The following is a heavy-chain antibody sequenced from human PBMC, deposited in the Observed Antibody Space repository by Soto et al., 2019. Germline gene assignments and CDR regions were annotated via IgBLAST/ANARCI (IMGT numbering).Heavy chain of an antibody. Sequence: SETLSLTCTVSGGSISSYYWSWIRQPPGKGLEWIGYIYYSGSTNYNPSLKSRVTISVDTSKNQFSLKLSSVTAADTAVYYCATRYYDILAGYYPLGNWFDPWGQGTLVTVSS. V-gene: IGHV4-59*12. J-gene: IGHJ5*02. D-gene: IGHD3-9*01. CDR1: GGSISSYY. CDR2: IYYSGST. CDR3: ATRYYDILAGYYPLGNWFDP.